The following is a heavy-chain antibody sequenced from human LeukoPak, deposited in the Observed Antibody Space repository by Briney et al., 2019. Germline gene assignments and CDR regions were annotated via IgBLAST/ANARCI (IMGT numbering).Heavy chain of an antibody. V-gene: IGHV3-73*01. D-gene: IGHD1-26*01. J-gene: IGHJ5*02. Sequence: GGSLKLSCAASGFTFSGSAIHWVRQSSGKGLEWIGHIDKEKNSYATASAYAVSVEGRFTVSRDDSKNMAFLQMSGLKTEDTALYFCTRDSGTYNWLDPWGQGTLVTVSS. CDR2: IDKEKNSYATAS. CDR1: GFTFSGSA. CDR3: TRDSGTYNWLDP.